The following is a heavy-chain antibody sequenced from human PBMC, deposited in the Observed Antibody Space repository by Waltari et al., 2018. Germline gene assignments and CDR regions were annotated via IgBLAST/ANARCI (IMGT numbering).Heavy chain of an antibody. V-gene: IGHV4-4*07. CDR2: IYTSGST. J-gene: IGHJ6*03. CDR3: ARFVVVPAAKYYYYYYMDV. CDR1: GGSISSYY. Sequence: QVQLQESGPGLVKPSETLSLTCTVSGGSISSYYWSWIRQPAGKGLEWIVRIYTSGSTNYNPSLKSRVTMSVDTSKNQFSLKLSSVTAADTAVYYCARFVVVPAAKYYYYYYMDVWGKGTTVTISS. D-gene: IGHD2-2*01.